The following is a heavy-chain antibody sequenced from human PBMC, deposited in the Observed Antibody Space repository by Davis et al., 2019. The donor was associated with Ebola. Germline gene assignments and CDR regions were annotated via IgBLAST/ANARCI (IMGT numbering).Heavy chain of an antibody. V-gene: IGHV3-21*01. CDR2: ISSSSTYI. J-gene: IGHJ6*04. D-gene: IGHD4-23*01. CDR1: GFTFSDYS. CDR3: AALYGGYYYYGMDV. Sequence: GEPLKISCAASGFTFSDYSINWVRQAPGKGLEWLSSISSSSTYIYYADSVKGRFTISRDNAKNSLYLQMNTLRAEDTAVYYCAALYGGYYYYGMDVWGKGTTVTVSS.